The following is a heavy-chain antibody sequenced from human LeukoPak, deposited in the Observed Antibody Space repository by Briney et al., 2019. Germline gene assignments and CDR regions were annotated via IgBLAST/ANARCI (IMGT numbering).Heavy chain of an antibody. Sequence: SETLSLTCTVSGGSISSYYWSWIRQPPGKGLEWIGYIYYSGSTNYNPSLKSRVTISVDTSKNQFSLKLSSVTAADTAVYYCAGRFGEGPHDYWGQGTLVTVSS. D-gene: IGHD3-10*01. CDR3: AGRFGEGPHDY. V-gene: IGHV4-59*01. J-gene: IGHJ4*02. CDR1: GGSISSYY. CDR2: IYYSGST.